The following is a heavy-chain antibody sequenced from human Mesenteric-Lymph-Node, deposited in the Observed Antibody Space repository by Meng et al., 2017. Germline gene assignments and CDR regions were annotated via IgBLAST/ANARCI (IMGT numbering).Heavy chain of an antibody. J-gene: IGHJ5*02. D-gene: IGHD3-22*01. CDR2: INHSGST. CDR3: ARGGIVVTKGETNWFDP. V-gene: IGHV4-34*01. CDR1: GFTFRSYA. Sequence: GSLRLSCAASGFTFRSYAMTWVRQPPGKGLEWIGEINHSGSTNYNPSLKSRVTISVDTSKNQFSLKLSSVTAADTAVYYCARGGIVVTKGETNWFDPWGQGTLVTVSS.